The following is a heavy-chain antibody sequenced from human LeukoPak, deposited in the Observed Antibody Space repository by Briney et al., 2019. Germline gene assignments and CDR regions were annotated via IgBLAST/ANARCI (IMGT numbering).Heavy chain of an antibody. CDR2: IYASGTT. CDR1: GGSISSGTYY. J-gene: IGHJ4*02. CDR3: ARVRSSVSVWPPPL. V-gene: IGHV4-61*09. Sequence: TLSLTCTVSGGSISSGTYYWSWIRQPAGKGLVWIGYIYASGTTNYNASLKSRITISIDTSKNQSSLKVGSVTAADTAAYYCARVRSSVSVWPPPLWGPGTLVTVSS. D-gene: IGHD6-6*01.